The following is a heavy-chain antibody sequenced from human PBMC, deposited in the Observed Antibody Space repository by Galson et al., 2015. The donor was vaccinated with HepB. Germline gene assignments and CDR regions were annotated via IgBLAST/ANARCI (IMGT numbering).Heavy chain of an antibody. CDR1: GSTFSSHG. CDR2: VSNDGGTT. V-gene: IGHV3-23*01. Sequence: SLRLSCAASGSTFSSHGMHWVRQAPGKGLEWVSTVSNDGGTTYYTDSVKGRFTISRDNSKNTLSLQMNSLRAEDTAVYYCVFGYFFDYWGQGTLVTVSS. J-gene: IGHJ4*02. CDR3: VFGYFFDY. D-gene: IGHD3-16*01.